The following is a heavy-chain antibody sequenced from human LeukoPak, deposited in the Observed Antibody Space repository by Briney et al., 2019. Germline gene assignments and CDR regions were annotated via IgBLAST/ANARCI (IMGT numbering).Heavy chain of an antibody. CDR2: IKSKSDGGTT. J-gene: IGHJ4*02. CDR1: GFTFRNAW. CDR3: AKERSAMVPYYFDY. V-gene: IGHV3-15*01. D-gene: IGHD5-18*01. Sequence: GGSLRLSCAASGFTFRNAWMSWVRQAPGKGLEWVGQIKSKSDGGTTDYAAPVKGRFTISRDDSKNTLYLQMNSLRAEDTAVYYCAKERSAMVPYYFDYWGQGTLVTVSS.